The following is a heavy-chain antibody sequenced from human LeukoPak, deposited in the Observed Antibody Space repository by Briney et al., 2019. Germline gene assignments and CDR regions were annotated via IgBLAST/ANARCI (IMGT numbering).Heavy chain of an antibody. CDR2: IKQDGSDI. CDR1: GLPFSIHR. J-gene: IGHJ4*02. Sequence: GGPLRLSCVLSGLPFSIHRVRWVRKAPGRGVECVANIKQDGSDIYYVDCVRCRFTISRDNAKNSLHLQMNSLRAEDTAVYYCARDSGTWSWSGGYFDYWGQGTLVTVSS. D-gene: IGHD3-10*01. V-gene: IGHV3-7*01. CDR3: ARDSGTWSWSGGYFDY.